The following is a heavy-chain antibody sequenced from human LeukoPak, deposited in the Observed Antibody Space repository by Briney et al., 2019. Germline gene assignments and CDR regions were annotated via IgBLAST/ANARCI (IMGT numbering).Heavy chain of an antibody. J-gene: IGHJ6*02. Sequence: GGSLRLSCAASGFTFSSYAMSWVRQAPGKGLEWVSAISGSGGSTYYAGSVKGRFTISRDNSKNTLYLQMNSLRAEDTAVYYCAKPYSSCSSTSCVHYYYYAMDVWGQGTTVTVSS. CDR1: GFTFSSYA. D-gene: IGHD2-2*01. V-gene: IGHV3-23*01. CDR3: AKPYSSCSSTSCVHYYYYAMDV. CDR2: ISGSGGST.